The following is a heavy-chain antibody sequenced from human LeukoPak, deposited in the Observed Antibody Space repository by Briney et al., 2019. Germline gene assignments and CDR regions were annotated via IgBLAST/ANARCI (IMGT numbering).Heavy chain of an antibody. D-gene: IGHD5-18*01. CDR3: AGGRELTAMVSPTRQLDIDY. V-gene: IGHV3-30-3*01. CDR1: GFTFSSYA. Sequence: GRSLRLSCAASGFTFSSYAMHWVRQAPGKGLEWVAVISYDGSNKYYADSVKGRFTISRDNSKNTLYLQMNSLRAEDTAVYYCAGGRELTAMVSPTRQLDIDYWGQGTLVTISS. CDR2: ISYDGSNK. J-gene: IGHJ4*02.